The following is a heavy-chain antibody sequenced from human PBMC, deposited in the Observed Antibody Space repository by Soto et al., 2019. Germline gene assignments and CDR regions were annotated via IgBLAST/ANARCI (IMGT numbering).Heavy chain of an antibody. D-gene: IGHD3-16*01. CDR1: GASLSSGSYY. CDR3: ERWQYTLVTAIDV. V-gene: IGHV4-61*01. J-gene: IGHJ3*01. Sequence: PSETLSLTCTVSGASLSSGSYYWSWIRQPPGKGLEWIGYFYFTGTTKYNPSLESRVTISADTSKNQFSLNLTSVTAADTADYYWERWQYTLVTAIDVWGQGTMVTVSS. CDR2: FYFTGTT.